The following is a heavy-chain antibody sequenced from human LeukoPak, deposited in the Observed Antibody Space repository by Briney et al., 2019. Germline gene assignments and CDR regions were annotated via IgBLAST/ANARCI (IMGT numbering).Heavy chain of an antibody. J-gene: IGHJ4*02. V-gene: IGHV3-15*01. CDR2: IKSKADSGTV. D-gene: IGHD2-21*01. Sequence: PGGSLRLSCAASGFTFSNVFMSWVRQAPGKGLEWIGRIKSKADSGTVDYAAPVKGRFTISRDDSKNTVDLQMNSLNIEDTGVYYCTTKVIGRPDYWGQGTLVTVSS. CDR3: TTKVIGRPDY. CDR1: GFTFSNVF.